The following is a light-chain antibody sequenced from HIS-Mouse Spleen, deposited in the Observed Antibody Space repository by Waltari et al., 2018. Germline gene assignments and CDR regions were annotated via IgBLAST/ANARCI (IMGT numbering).Light chain of an antibody. CDR1: QSGLYSSNNQNY. CDR3: EKYHSAPYN. Sequence: DIVMTQSPDSRAVSLGDRATITRKSSQSGLYSSNNQNYLAWYQQKPGEPTKPIIYCACTRETGIPARIGGRVAGTDYYHTFSSLQTENQRVYYCEKYHSAPYNFGQGTSLAIK. CDR2: CAC. J-gene: IGKJ2*01. V-gene: IGKV4-1*01.